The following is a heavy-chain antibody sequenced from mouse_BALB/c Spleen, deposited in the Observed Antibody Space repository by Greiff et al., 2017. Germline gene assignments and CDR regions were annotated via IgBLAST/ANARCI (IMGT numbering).Heavy chain of an antibody. D-gene: IGHD1-2*01. CDR1: GFTFSSYT. Sequence: DVKLVESGGGLVQPGGSLKLSCAASGFTFSSYTMSWVRQTPEKRLEWVAYISNGGGSTYYPDTVKGRFTISRDNAKNTLYLQMSSLKSEDTAMYYCATHYYGYYFDYWGQGTTLTVSS. CDR2: ISNGGGST. CDR3: ATHYYGYYFDY. V-gene: IGHV5-12-2*01. J-gene: IGHJ2*01.